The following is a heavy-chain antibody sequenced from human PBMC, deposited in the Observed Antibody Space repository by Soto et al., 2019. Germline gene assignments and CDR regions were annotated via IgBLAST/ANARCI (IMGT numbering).Heavy chain of an antibody. J-gene: IGHJ6*02. Sequence: QVQLVESGGGVVQPGRSLRLSCAASGFTFSSYAMHWVRQAPGKGLEWVAVISYDGSNKYYADSVKGRFTISRDNSKNTLYLQMNSLRAEDTAVYYCARVCISTSCFYYYYYGMDVWGQGTTVTVSS. V-gene: IGHV3-30-3*01. CDR1: GFTFSSYA. CDR2: ISYDGSNK. D-gene: IGHD2-2*01. CDR3: ARVCISTSCFYYYYYGMDV.